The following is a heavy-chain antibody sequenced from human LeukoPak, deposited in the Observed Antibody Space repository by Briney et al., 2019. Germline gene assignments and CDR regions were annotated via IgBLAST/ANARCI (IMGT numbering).Heavy chain of an antibody. CDR3: ARDLSSGGWTLEFDY. Sequence: ASVKVSCKTSGYTFSTYGITWVRQAPGQGFQWMGWISAHSGNTNYAENFQGRISLTTDTSATTAYMELRSPTSDDTAVYYCARDLSSGGWTLEFDYWGQGSLVTVAS. CDR1: GYTFSTYG. CDR2: ISAHSGNT. V-gene: IGHV1-18*01. D-gene: IGHD1-1*01. J-gene: IGHJ4*02.